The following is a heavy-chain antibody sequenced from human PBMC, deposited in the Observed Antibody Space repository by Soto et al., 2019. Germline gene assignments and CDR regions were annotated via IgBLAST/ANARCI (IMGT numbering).Heavy chain of an antibody. V-gene: IGHV3-30*18. CDR1: GFDFSGYW. CDR3: AKDVLNSSGWYWYYFDY. D-gene: IGHD6-19*01. J-gene: IGHJ4*02. Sequence: PGGSLRLSCAASGFDFSGYWMHWVRQVPGKGLVWVAGITCEESNKYYADSVKGRFTISRDNSKNTLYLQMNSLRAEDTAVYYCAKDVLNSSGWYWYYFDYWGQGTLVTVSS. CDR2: ITCEESNK.